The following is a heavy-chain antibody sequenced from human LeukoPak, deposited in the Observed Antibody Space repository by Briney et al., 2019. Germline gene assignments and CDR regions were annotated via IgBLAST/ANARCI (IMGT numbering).Heavy chain of an antibody. CDR1: GFVIDDFA. V-gene: IGHV3-9*01. J-gene: IGHJ4*02. D-gene: IGHD5-18*01. CDR2: ISWNSGST. Sequence: GGSLRLSCEASGFVIDDFAMDWVRQVPGKGLEWVSGISWNSGSTAYADSVRGRFTISRDNAKKSLYLQMNSLRAEDTALYYCAKVSYSFGYGVDGYFDYWGQGTLVTVSS. CDR3: AKVSYSFGYGVDGYFDY.